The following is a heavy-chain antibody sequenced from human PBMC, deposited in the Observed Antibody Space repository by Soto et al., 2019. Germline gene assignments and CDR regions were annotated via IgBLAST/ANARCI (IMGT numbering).Heavy chain of an antibody. V-gene: IGHV3-30*18. CDR1: GFTFSSYG. D-gene: IGHD6-6*01. CDR3: AKDGRGGYSSSSWDDYYYYGMDV. Sequence: GGSLRLSCAASGFTFSSYGMHWVRQAPGKGLEWVAVISYDGSNKYYADSVKGRFTISRDNSKNTLYLQMNSLRAEDTAVYYCAKDGRGGYSSSSWDDYYYYGMDVWGQGTTVTVSS. CDR2: ISYDGSNK. J-gene: IGHJ6*02.